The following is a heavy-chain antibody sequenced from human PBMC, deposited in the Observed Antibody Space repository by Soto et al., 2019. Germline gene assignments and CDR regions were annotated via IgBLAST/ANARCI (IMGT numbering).Heavy chain of an antibody. CDR1: GFTFSSYA. D-gene: IGHD6-13*01. Sequence: GGSLRLSCAASGFTFSSYAMSWVRQAPGKGLEWVSAISGSGGSTYYADSVKGRFTISRDNSKNTLYLQMNSLRAEDTAVYYCAKDRRSKGIAAAGTRVFDYWGQGTLVTVSS. J-gene: IGHJ4*02. CDR3: AKDRRSKGIAAAGTRVFDY. V-gene: IGHV3-23*01. CDR2: ISGSGGST.